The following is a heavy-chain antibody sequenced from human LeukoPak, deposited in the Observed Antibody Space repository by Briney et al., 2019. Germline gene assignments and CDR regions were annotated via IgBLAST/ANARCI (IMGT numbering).Heavy chain of an antibody. D-gene: IGHD1/OR15-1a*01. Sequence: SETLSLTCAVSGYSINNAHYWAWIRQPPGKGPEWIGNISQSAIASYNPSLKSRVTISLDTSNNRFSLDLRSVTAADTAVYFCARASVEHSIVAGDYFDYWGQGTLVTVSS. CDR1: GYSINNAHY. CDR3: ARASVEHSIVAGDYFDY. J-gene: IGHJ4*02. V-gene: IGHV4-38-2*01. CDR2: ISQSAIA.